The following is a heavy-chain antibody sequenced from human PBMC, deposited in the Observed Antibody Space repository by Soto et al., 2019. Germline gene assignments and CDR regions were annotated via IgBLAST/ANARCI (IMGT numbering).Heavy chain of an antibody. CDR2: IYWDDDK. J-gene: IGHJ5*02. CDR3: ALTSYDILTGYGSWFDL. Sequence: QITLKESGPPLVKPTQTLTLTCTFSGFSLSTSGVGVGWIRQPPGKALEWLALIYWDDDKRYSPSLKSRLTITKDTSKNHVVLTKTNMDHLETVTYYCALTSYDILTGYGSWFDLWGQGTLVTVSS. CDR1: GFSLSTSGVG. D-gene: IGHD3-9*01. V-gene: IGHV2-5*02.